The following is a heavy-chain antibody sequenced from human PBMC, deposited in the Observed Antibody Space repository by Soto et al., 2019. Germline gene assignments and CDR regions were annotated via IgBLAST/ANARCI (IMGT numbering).Heavy chain of an antibody. CDR1: CYTFTNFA. CDR3: ARGGAARHLDS. V-gene: IGHV1-18*01. J-gene: IGHJ5*01. D-gene: IGHD6-6*01. Sequence: SGKVSYKTSCYTFTNFALSWVRQAPGQGLEWIGFVSANNGFTHFAQKFQGRVSVKADTSTSTVYLDLRSLSSDDTAVYYCARGGAARHLDSWGQGTQVTVSS. CDR2: VSANNGFT.